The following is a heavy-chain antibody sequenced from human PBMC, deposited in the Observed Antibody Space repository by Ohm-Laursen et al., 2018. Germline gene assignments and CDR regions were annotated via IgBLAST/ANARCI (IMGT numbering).Heavy chain of an antibody. CDR1: GFTFSGYA. CDR2: VTGSGRTT. D-gene: IGHD3-10*01. CDR3: AKGLSGGTGHGNWFDP. J-gene: IGHJ5*02. Sequence: GSLRLSCAASGFTFSGYAMSWVRQAPGKGPEWVSVVTGSGRTTYYRDSVKGRFTTSRDNSKNTLYLQMNSLRVEDTAVYYCAKGLSGGTGHGNWFDPWGQGTLVSVSS. V-gene: IGHV3-23*01.